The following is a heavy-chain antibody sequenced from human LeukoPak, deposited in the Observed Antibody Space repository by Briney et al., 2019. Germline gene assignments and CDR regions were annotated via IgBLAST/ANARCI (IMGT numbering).Heavy chain of an antibody. CDR1: GSTFSSYA. CDR2: ISGSGGST. Sequence: GGSLRLSCAASGSTFSSYAMSWVRQAPGKGLEWVSAISGSGGSTYYADAVKGRFTISRDNSKNTLYLQMNSLRAEDTAVYYCAKEGNGGYYFDYWGQGTLVTVSS. D-gene: IGHD4-23*01. V-gene: IGHV3-23*01. CDR3: AKEGNGGYYFDY. J-gene: IGHJ4*02.